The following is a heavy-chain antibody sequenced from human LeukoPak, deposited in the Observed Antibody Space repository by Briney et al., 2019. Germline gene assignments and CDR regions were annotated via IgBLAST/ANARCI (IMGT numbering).Heavy chain of an antibody. J-gene: IGHJ5*02. CDR1: GFTFTTYS. D-gene: IGHD5-18*01. Sequence: GGSLRLSCAASGFTFTTYSMNWVRQAPGKGLEWVSHVSSSSDTIYYADSVKGRFTISRDNAKNSLYLQMNSLTAEDTAVYYCARGGRGYSYGYMTDWFDPWGQGTLVTVSS. V-gene: IGHV3-48*01. CDR2: VSSSSDTI. CDR3: ARGGRGYSYGYMTDWFDP.